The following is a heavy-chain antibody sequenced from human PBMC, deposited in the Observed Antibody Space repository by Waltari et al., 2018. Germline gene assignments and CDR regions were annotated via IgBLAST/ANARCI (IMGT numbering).Heavy chain of an antibody. J-gene: IGHJ4*02. CDR2: FSYSGST. CDR1: GGSINGYS. CDR3: AREDSFWHSGGYIPDYFDY. D-gene: IGHD3-22*01. Sequence: QVQLQESGPGLVKPSETLSLTGTVSGGSINGYSCSWLRQPPGKGLEWIGYFSYSGSTKYTHALKRRVIISVDSSKKQFSLSLNSVTAANTAVYYCAREDSFWHSGGYIPDYFDYWGQGSLVTVSS. V-gene: IGHV4-59*01.